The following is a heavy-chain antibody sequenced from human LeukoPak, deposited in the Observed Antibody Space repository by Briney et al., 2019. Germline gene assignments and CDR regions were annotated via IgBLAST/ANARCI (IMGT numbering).Heavy chain of an antibody. J-gene: IGHJ4*02. V-gene: IGHV3-48*01. D-gene: IGHD5-24*01. CDR1: GFIFSAYS. CDR3: ASFPVGGDGYNSPFDY. CDR2: ISSSSSTI. Sequence: QSGGSLRLSCAASGFIFSAYSMNWVRQAPGKGLEWVSYISSSSSTIYYADSVKGRFTISRDNAKNSLYLQMNSLRAEDTAVYYCASFPVGGDGYNSPFDYWGQGTLVTVSS.